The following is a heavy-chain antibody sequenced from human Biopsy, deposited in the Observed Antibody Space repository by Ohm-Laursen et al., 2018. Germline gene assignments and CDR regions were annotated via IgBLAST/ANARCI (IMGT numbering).Heavy chain of an antibody. V-gene: IGHV3-21*01. CDR1: GFTLSSYS. CDR3: ARSRGSSGIATIYYYGMDV. J-gene: IGHJ6*02. CDR2: ISSSSDNI. D-gene: IGHD3-10*01. Sequence: SLRLSCAASGFTLSSYSMNLVRRTPGKGLEWVSTISSSSDNIYYVDSVKGRFTISRDNAKNSLYLQMNSLRAEDTAVYYCARSRGSSGIATIYYYGMDVWGQGTTVTVSS.